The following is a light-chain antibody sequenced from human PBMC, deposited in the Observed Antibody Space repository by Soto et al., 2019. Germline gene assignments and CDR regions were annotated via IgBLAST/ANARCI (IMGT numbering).Light chain of an antibody. CDR1: QSVRSK. V-gene: IGKV3-15*01. J-gene: IGKJ4*01. Sequence: EIVLTQSPATLSVAPGEGATLSCRASQSVRSKLAWYQQRAGQSPRLLIYGASTRATGVPDRFSGSGSGTEFTLTISSLQSEDFATYYCQQLRLYPSTFGGGTKVDIK. CDR2: GAS. CDR3: QQLRLYPST.